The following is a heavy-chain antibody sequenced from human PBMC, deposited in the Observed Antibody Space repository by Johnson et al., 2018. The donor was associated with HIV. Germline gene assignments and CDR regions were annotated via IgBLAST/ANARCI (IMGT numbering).Heavy chain of an antibody. CDR1: GFTVSSNY. CDR3: ARSKDCSGGSCPDGFDI. J-gene: IGHJ3*02. V-gene: IGHV3-53*01. Sequence: VQLVESGGGLIQPGGSLRLSCAASGFTVSSNYMSWVRQAPGKGLEWVSVIYSGGTIYSADSVQGRFTISRDNAKNSLYLQMNSLRAEDTAVYYCARSKDCSGGSCPDGFDIWGQGTMVIVS. CDR2: IYSGGTI. D-gene: IGHD2-15*01.